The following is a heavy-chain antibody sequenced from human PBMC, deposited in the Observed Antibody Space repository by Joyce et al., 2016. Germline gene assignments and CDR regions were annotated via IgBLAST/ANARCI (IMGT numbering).Heavy chain of an antibody. J-gene: IGHJ4*02. D-gene: IGHD6-19*01. CDR3: GRGGGISVSDT. V-gene: IGHV4-39*02. CDR2: VSYTGAT. Sequence: QLHLQESGPGLVRPSETLSLTCPVSGVSITSAYWNCVRQPPRKGLEWVGTVSYTGATYISASSKSRLSLSVDASKTHVSLGLASVTSADAAMYYCGRGGGISVSDTWGQGTLVIVSS. CDR1: GVSITSAY.